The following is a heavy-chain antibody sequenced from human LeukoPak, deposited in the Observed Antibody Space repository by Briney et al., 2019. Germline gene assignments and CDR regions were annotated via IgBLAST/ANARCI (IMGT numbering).Heavy chain of an antibody. D-gene: IGHD4-11*01. V-gene: IGHV3-30*18. CDR1: GFTFSSYG. CDR3: AKGVRRRASDYTPFGY. J-gene: IGHJ4*02. Sequence: GGSLRLSCAASGFTFSSYGMHWVRQAPGKGLEWVAVISYDGSNKYYADSVKGRFTISRDNSKNTLYLQMNSLRAEDTAVYYCAKGVRRRASDYTPFGYWGQGTLVTVSS. CDR2: ISYDGSNK.